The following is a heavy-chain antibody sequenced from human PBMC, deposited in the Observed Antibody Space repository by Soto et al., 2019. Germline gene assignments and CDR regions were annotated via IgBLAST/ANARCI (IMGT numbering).Heavy chain of an antibody. J-gene: IGHJ4*02. CDR1: GYTFTSYY. CDR2: TNPSGGST. Sequence: QVQLVQSGAEVKKPGASVKVSCKASGYTFTSYYMHWVRQAPGQGLEWMGITNPSGGSTSYAQKFQDRVTMTRDTSTSTVYMELSSLRSEDTAVYYCARDPRTYYYDGSGLGYFDYWGQGTLVTVSS. D-gene: IGHD3-22*01. V-gene: IGHV1-46*01. CDR3: ARDPRTYYYDGSGLGYFDY.